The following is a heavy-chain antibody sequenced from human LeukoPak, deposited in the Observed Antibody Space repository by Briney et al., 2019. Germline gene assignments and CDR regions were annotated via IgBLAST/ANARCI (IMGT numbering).Heavy chain of an antibody. J-gene: IGHJ2*01. Sequence: SETLSLTCAVYGGSFSGYYWSWIRQPPGKGLEWIGEINRSGSTNYNPSLKSRVTVSVDTSKNQFSLKLRSVTAADTAVYYCARNLYSSVPYWYFDLWGRGTLVTVSS. V-gene: IGHV4-34*01. CDR2: INRSGST. D-gene: IGHD6-19*01. CDR1: GGSFSGYY. CDR3: ARNLYSSVPYWYFDL.